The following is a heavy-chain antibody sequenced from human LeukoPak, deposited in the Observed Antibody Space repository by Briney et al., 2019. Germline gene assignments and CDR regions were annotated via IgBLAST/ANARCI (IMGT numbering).Heavy chain of an antibody. V-gene: IGHV1-18*01. J-gene: IGHJ5*02. CDR2: ISAYNGNT. D-gene: IGHD1-26*01. CDR3: ARGGWDNWFDP. Sequence: ASVKVSCKASGYTFTNYDINWVRQAPGQGLEWMGWISAYNGNTYYAQRLQGRVTMTTDTSTSTAYMELRSLRSDDTAVYYCARGGWDNWFDPWGQGTLVTVSS. CDR1: GYTFTNYD.